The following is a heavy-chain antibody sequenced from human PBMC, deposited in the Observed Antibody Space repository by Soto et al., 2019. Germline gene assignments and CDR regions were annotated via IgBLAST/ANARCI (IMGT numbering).Heavy chain of an antibody. V-gene: IGHV4-34*01. J-gene: IGHJ4*02. D-gene: IGHD3-22*01. CDR2: INHSGST. Sequence: SETLSLTCAVYGGSFSGYYWSWIRQPPGKGLEWIGEINHSGSTNYNPSLKSRVTISVDTSKNQFSLKLSSVTAADTAVYYCARGRWGQYDSSGYYLDYWGQGTLVTVSS. CDR1: GGSFSGYY. CDR3: ARGRWGQYDSSGYYLDY.